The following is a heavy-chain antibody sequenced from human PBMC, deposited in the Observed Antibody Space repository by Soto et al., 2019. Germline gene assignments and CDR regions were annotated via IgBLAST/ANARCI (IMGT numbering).Heavy chain of an antibody. CDR1: GYSFTSYW. CDR2: IDPSDSYT. V-gene: IGHV5-10-1*01. Sequence: GESLKISCKGSGYSFTSYWISWVRQMPGKGLEWMGRIDPSDSYTNYSPSFQGHVTISADKSISTAYLKWSSLKASDTAMYYCARSSSWYYYYCGMDVWGQGTTVTVSS. J-gene: IGHJ6*02. D-gene: IGHD6-13*01. CDR3: ARSSSWYYYYCGMDV.